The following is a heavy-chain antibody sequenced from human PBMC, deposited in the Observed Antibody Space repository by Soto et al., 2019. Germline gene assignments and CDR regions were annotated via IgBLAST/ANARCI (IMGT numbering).Heavy chain of an antibody. D-gene: IGHD3-10*01. Sequence: ASSPVSCKISGHTLTELSMHWLRRAPGQGLEWMGGFGPEVGGAIDGQSWDGRVPCTEDTVTGTAYMELRGLKSDDTAVYYCATPPPLRGAMITNINFDCWGQGPQVTVS. CDR3: ATPPPLRGAMITNINFDC. CDR1: GHTLTELS. J-gene: IGHJ4*02. CDR2: FGPEVGGA. V-gene: IGHV1-24*01.